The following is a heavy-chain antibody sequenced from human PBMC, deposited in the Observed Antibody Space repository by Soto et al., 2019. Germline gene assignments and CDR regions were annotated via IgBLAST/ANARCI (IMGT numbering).Heavy chain of an antibody. CDR1: GFTFSNAW. D-gene: IGHD5-12*01. Sequence: GGSLRLSCAASGFTFSNAWMSWVRQAPGKGLKWVGRIKSKTDGGTTDYAAPVKGRFTISRDDSKNTLYLQMNSLKTEDTAVYYCTTSQGGYDLNWFDPWGQGTLVTVSS. CDR2: IKSKTDGGTT. J-gene: IGHJ5*02. V-gene: IGHV3-15*01. CDR3: TTSQGGYDLNWFDP.